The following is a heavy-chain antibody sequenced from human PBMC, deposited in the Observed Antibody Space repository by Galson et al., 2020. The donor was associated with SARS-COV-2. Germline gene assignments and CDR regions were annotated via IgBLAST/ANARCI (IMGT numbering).Heavy chain of an antibody. CDR2: VYPSGST. J-gene: IGHJ2*01. D-gene: IGHD3-9*01. CDR3: ARQGVTTIFLLTVPGWCFDL. Sequence: SETLSLTCAVSGVSISTTNYWSWIRQAPGKGLEWIGSVYPSGSTYFKPSLKSRVTISLDTSKNQFSLRLTSVTAADTALYYCARQGVTTIFLLTVPGWCFDLWGRGTLVTVAS. V-gene: IGHV4-38-2*01. CDR1: GVSISTTNY.